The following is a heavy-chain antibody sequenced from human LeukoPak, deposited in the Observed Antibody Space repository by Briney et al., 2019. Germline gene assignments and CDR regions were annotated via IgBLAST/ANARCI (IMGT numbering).Heavy chain of an antibody. CDR3: ARNRRMVGPTDPFDY. CDR2: ISYDGSNK. V-gene: IGHV3-30*14. CDR1: GFTFSSYA. Sequence: GRSLRLSCAASGFTFSSYAMHWVRQAPGKGLEWVAVISYDGSNKYYADSVKGRFTISRDNSKNTLYLQMNSLRAEDTAVYYCARNRRMVGPTDPFDYWGQGTLVTVSS. D-gene: IGHD1-26*01. J-gene: IGHJ4*02.